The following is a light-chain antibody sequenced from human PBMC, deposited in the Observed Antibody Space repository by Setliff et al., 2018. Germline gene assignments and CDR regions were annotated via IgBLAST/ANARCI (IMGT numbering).Light chain of an antibody. J-gene: IGLJ1*01. Sequence: QSVLTQPPSVSAAPGQKVTISCSGSSSNIGNNYVSWYQQLPGTAPKLLIYDNERPSGIPDRFSASKSGTSATLGITGLQTGDEADYCCGAWDRSLSVYVFGTGTKVTVL. CDR1: SSNIGNNY. CDR3: GAWDRSLSVYV. CDR2: DNE. V-gene: IGLV1-51*01.